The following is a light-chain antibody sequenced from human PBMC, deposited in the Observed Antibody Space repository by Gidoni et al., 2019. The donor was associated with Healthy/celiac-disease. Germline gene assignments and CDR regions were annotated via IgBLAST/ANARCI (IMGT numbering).Light chain of an antibody. Sequence: SSEPTQDPAVSVALGQTVRITCQGDSLRSYYASWYQQKPGQAPVRVIYGKNNRPSGIPDRFSGSSSGNTASLTITGAQAEDEADYYCNSWDSSGNHRVFGTGTKVTVL. CDR1: SLRSYY. CDR3: NSWDSSGNHRV. CDR2: GKN. J-gene: IGLJ1*01. V-gene: IGLV3-19*02.